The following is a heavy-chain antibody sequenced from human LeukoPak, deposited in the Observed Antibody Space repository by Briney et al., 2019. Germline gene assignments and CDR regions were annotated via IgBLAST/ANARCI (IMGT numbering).Heavy chain of an antibody. CDR3: AASDHLYCSSTSCHFDY. CDR1: GFTFSNYG. CDR2: IRGKAYGGAT. Sequence: GGSLRLSCAASGFTFSNYGMSWVRQAPGKGLEWVGFIRGKAYGGATDYAASVKGRLTISRDDSKSIAYLQMNSLKTEDTAVYYCAASDHLYCSSTSCHFDYWGQGTLVTVSS. J-gene: IGHJ4*02. D-gene: IGHD2-2*01. V-gene: IGHV3-49*04.